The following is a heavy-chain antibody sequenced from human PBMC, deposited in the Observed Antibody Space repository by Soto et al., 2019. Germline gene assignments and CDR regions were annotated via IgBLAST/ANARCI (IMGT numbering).Heavy chain of an antibody. Sequence: SETLALACTVSGGSISGSGYYGGWIRQPPGKGLEWIGSIYYSGSTYYNPSLKSRVTISVDTSKNQFSLKLSSVTAADTAVYYCARHEGAVDAFDIWGQGTMVTVSS. CDR2: IYYSGST. D-gene: IGHD1-26*01. CDR3: ARHEGAVDAFDI. J-gene: IGHJ3*02. V-gene: IGHV4-39*01. CDR1: GGSISGSGYY.